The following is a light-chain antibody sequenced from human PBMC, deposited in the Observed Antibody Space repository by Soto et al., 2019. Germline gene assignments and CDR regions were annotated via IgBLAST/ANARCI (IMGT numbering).Light chain of an antibody. CDR1: SSDVGGYNY. Sequence: QSVLTQPASVSGSPGQSITISCTGTSSDVGGYNYVSWYQQHPGKAPKLMIYDVSYRPSGVSDRFSGSKSGNTASLTISGLQSEDEADYYCDSYTSGSSYVFGTGTKATV. CDR3: DSYTSGSSYV. J-gene: IGLJ1*01. CDR2: DVS. V-gene: IGLV2-14*01.